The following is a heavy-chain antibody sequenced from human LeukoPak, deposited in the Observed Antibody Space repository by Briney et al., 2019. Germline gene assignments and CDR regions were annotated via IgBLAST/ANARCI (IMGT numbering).Heavy chain of an antibody. CDR3: ARVVVPAAPQTYYYMDV. D-gene: IGHD2-2*01. CDR1: GGTFSSYA. CDR2: IIPIFGTA. J-gene: IGHJ6*03. Sequence: ASVKVSCKASGGTFSSYAISWVRQAPGQGLEWMGGIIPIFGTANYAQKFQGRVTITTDESTSTAYMELSSLRSEDTAVYYCARVVVPAAPQTYYYMDVWGKGTTVTVSS. V-gene: IGHV1-69*05.